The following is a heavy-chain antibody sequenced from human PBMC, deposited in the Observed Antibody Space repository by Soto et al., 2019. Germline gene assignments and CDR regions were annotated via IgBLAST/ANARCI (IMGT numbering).Heavy chain of an antibody. D-gene: IGHD5-12*01. J-gene: IGHJ4*02. CDR2: IYYSGST. V-gene: IGHV4-59*01. CDR3: ARVRIYGYDLFYFDY. CDR1: GGSISSYY. Sequence: TLSLTCTVSGGSISSYYWSWIRQPPGKGLEWIGYIYYSGSTNYNPSLKSRVTISVDTSKNQFSLELSSVTAADTAVYYCARVRIYGYDLFYFDYWGQGTLVTVSS.